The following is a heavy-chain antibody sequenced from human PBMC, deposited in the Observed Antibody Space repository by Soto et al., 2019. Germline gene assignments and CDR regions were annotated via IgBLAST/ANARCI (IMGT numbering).Heavy chain of an antibody. CDR1: GYSFAGYW. Sequence: GESLKISCTGSGYSFAGYWITWVRQKPGKGLEWMGRIDPSDSQTYYSPSFRGHVTISVTKSITTVFLQWSSLRASDTAMYYCARQIYDSDTGPTFQYYFDSWGQGTPVTVSS. CDR3: ARQIYDSDTGPTFQYYFDS. J-gene: IGHJ4*02. V-gene: IGHV5-10-1*01. CDR2: IDPSDSQT. D-gene: IGHD3-22*01.